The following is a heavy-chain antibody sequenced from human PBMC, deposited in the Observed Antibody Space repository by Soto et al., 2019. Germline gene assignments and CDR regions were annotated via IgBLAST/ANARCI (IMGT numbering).Heavy chain of an antibody. CDR2: IYNSGST. V-gene: IGHV4-59*01. Sequence: SETLSLTCTVSGASISFSYWSWIRQPPGKGLEWIGFIYNSGSTNYNPSLKSRVTISVDTSKNQFSLKLSSVTAADTAVYYCARQNSGSYPHAFDIWGQGTMVTVSS. D-gene: IGHD1-26*01. CDR1: GASISFSY. CDR3: ARQNSGSYPHAFDI. J-gene: IGHJ3*02.